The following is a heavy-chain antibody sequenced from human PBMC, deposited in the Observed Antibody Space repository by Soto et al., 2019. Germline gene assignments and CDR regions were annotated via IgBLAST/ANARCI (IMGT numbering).Heavy chain of an antibody. Sequence: GGSLRLSCSASGITFANYAMTWVRQAPGKGLEWVSSISGRGENTSYADSVKGRFTIFRDNSKNMLYLQMNSLRAEETAVYYCAKLFYLFPYGDHDHQDRDYWGQGTLVTVSS. J-gene: IGHJ4*02. CDR2: ISGRGENT. CDR1: GITFANYA. D-gene: IGHD4-17*01. V-gene: IGHV3-23*01. CDR3: AKLFYLFPYGDHDHQDRDY.